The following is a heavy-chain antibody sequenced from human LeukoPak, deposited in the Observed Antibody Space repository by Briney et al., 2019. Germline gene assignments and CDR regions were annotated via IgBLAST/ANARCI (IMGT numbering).Heavy chain of an antibody. CDR3: ARFVGQLALYYYYYMDV. CDR1: GYTFTSYD. CDR2: MNPNSGNT. J-gene: IGHJ6*03. V-gene: IGHV1-8*01. Sequence: ASVKVSCKASGYTFTSYDINWVRQATGQGLEWMGWMNPNSGNTRYAQKFQGRVTMARNTSISTAYMELSSLRSEDTAVYYCARFVGQLALYYYYYMDVWGKGTTVTVSS. D-gene: IGHD6-6*01.